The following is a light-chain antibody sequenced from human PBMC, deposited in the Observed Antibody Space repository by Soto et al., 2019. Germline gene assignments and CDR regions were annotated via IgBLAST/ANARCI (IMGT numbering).Light chain of an antibody. V-gene: IGLV4-69*01. CDR3: QTWGTGIHVV. Sequence: QLVLTQSPSASASLGASVKLTCTLSSGHSNYVITWHQQQPEKGPRYLMKLNSDGSHSKGDGIPDRFSGSSSGAERYLTISSLQSEDEADYYCQTWGTGIHVVFGGGTKLTVL. J-gene: IGLJ2*01. CDR1: SGHSNYV. CDR2: LNSDGSH.